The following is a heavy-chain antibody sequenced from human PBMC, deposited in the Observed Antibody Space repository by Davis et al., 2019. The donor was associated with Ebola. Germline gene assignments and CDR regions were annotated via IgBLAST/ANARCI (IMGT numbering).Heavy chain of an antibody. V-gene: IGHV3-33*08. CDR3: ARDYDFWSGHYYYYGMDV. Sequence: SLKISCAASAFTFSSYGMHWVRHAPGKGLEWVAAIWYDGCNKYYAESVKGRFTISRDNSKNTLYLQMNSLRAEDTAVYYCARDYDFWSGHYYYYGMDVWGQGTTVTVSS. CDR2: IWYDGCNK. CDR1: AFTFSSYG. J-gene: IGHJ6*02. D-gene: IGHD3-3*01.